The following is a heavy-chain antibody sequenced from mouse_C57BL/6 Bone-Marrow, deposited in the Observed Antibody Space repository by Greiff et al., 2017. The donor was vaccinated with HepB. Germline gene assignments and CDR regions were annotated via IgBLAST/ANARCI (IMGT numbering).Heavy chain of an antibody. V-gene: IGHV3-6*01. CDR1: GYSITSGYY. D-gene: IGHD2-14*01. CDR3: AREVGEYDPWYGMDD. CDR2: ISYDGSN. Sequence: EVKLMESGPGLVKPSQSLSLTCSVTGYSITSGYYWTWIRQFPGNKLEWMGYISYDGSNNYNPSLQNRISITRDTSKNQCFLKLNSVTTEDTATYYWAREVGEYDPWYGMDDWGQGTSVTVSS. J-gene: IGHJ4*01.